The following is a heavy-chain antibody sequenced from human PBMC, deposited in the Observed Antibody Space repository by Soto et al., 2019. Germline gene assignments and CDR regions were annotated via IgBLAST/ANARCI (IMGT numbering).Heavy chain of an antibody. CDR2: IYYSGST. Sequence: QVQLQESGPGLVKPSETLSLTCTVSGGSISSYYWSWIRQPPGKGLEWIGYIYYSGSTNYNSSLKSRVTISVDTSKNQFSLKLSSVTAADTAVYYCARTLFGWRMWFDPWAQGTLVTVSS. CDR1: GGSISSYY. J-gene: IGHJ5*02. CDR3: ARTLFGWRMWFDP. D-gene: IGHD3-10*02. V-gene: IGHV4-59*01.